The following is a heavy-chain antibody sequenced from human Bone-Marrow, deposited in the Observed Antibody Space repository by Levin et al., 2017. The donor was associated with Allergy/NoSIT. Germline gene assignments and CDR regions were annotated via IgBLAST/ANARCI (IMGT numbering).Heavy chain of an antibody. J-gene: IGHJ4*02. CDR2: IGTAADS. Sequence: GESLKISCAASGFTFSSYDMHWVRQATGRGLEWVSAIGTAADSYYSGSVKGRFTVSRDNAKNSFYLQMNSLRAGDTTVYYCARVALPRYCTSTSCSDSGYYFDYWGQGTLVTVSS. CDR3: ARVALPRYCTSTSCSDSGYYFDY. D-gene: IGHD2-2*01. CDR1: GFTFSSYD. V-gene: IGHV3-13*04.